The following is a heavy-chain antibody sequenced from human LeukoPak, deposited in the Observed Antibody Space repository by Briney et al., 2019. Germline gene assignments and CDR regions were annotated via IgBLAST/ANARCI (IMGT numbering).Heavy chain of an antibody. CDR1: GYSFTSYW. V-gene: IGHV5-51*01. Sequence: GESLKISCKGSGYSFTSYWIGWVRQMPGKGLEWMGIIYPGDSDTRYSPSFQGQVTISADKSISTAYLQWSSLKASDTAMYYCARLGWYCSGGSCVHLYYYYGMDVWGQGTTVTVSS. CDR2: IYPGDSDT. CDR3: ARLGWYCSGGSCVHLYYYYGMDV. J-gene: IGHJ6*02. D-gene: IGHD2-15*01.